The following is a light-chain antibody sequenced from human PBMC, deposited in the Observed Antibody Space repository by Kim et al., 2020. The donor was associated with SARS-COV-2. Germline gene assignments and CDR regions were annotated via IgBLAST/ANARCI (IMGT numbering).Light chain of an antibody. CDR2: DAS. CDR3: QQYGSLPYT. J-gene: IGKJ2*01. V-gene: IGKV3-20*01. Sequence: LAPGERATLSCRASQTDTSNRLTWYQQRPGQAPRLLIYDASTRATGIPDRFSGSGSGTDFTLAISRLEPEDFAMYYCQQYGSLPYTFGQGTKLEI. CDR1: QTDTSNR.